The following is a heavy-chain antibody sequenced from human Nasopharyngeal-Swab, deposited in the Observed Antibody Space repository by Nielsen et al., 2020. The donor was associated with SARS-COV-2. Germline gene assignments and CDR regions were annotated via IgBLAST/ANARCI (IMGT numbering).Heavy chain of an antibody. CDR3: ARRYCSSTSCLIDY. CDR2: ISSSGSTI. D-gene: IGHD2-2*01. Sequence: GESLKISCASSGFTFSYYYMSWIRQAPGKGLEWVSYISSSGSTIYYADSVKDRFTISRDNAKNSLYLQMNSLRAEDTAVYYCARRYCSSTSCLIDYWGQGTLVTVSS. CDR1: GFTFSYYY. J-gene: IGHJ4*02. V-gene: IGHV3-11*04.